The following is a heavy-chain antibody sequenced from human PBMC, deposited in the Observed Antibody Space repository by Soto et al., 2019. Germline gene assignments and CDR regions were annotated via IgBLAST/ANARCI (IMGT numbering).Heavy chain of an antibody. Sequence: VKVYCKGFGWTMSIYASSRVRQAPGQGLEWMGGIIPIFGTANYAQKFQGRVTITADKSTSTAYMELSSLRSEDTAVYYCARVNDYYYGMDVWGQGTTVTVSS. CDR3: ARVNDYYYGMDV. V-gene: IGHV1-69*06. CDR1: GWTMSIYA. CDR2: IIPIFGTA. J-gene: IGHJ6*02.